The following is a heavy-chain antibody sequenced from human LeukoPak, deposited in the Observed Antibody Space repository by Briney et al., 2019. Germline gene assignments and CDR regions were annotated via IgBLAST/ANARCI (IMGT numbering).Heavy chain of an antibody. CDR2: IKQDGSET. CDR1: GFTFINYW. D-gene: IGHD6-19*01. V-gene: IGHV3-7*01. CDR3: ARWGYTNGWYYFEN. Sequence: GGSLRLSCAASGFTFINYWMGWVRQAPGKGLEWVANIKQDGSETYYVDSVKGRFTISRDNAKNSLYLQMNSLRAEDTAVYYCARWGYTNGWYYFENWGQGTLVTVSS. J-gene: IGHJ4*02.